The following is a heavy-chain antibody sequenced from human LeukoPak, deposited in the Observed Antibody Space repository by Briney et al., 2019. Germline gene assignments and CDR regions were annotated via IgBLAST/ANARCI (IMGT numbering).Heavy chain of an antibody. CDR3: ARVADYDFWSGYYSDYYYGMDV. V-gene: IGHV4-4*02. CDR2: IYHSGST. D-gene: IGHD3-3*01. Sequence: PGGSLRLSCVASGFTFGKYWMSWVRQPPGKGLEWIGEIYHSGSTNYNPSLKSRVTISVDKSKNQFSLKLSSVTAADTAVYYCARVADYDFWSGYYSDYYYGMDVWGQGTTVTVSS. J-gene: IGHJ6*02. CDR1: GFTFGKYW.